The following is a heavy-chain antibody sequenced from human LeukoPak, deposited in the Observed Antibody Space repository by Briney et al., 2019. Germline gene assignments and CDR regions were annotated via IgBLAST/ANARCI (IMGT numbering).Heavy chain of an antibody. CDR1: GGSFSGYY. Sequence: PSETLSLTCAVYGGSFSGYYWSWIRQPPGKGLEWIGEINHSGSTNYNPSLKSRVTISVDTSKNQFSLKLSSVTAADTAVYYCARLVGVLTRRRLNDVFDIWGQGTMVTVSS. CDR2: INHSGST. J-gene: IGHJ3*02. V-gene: IGHV4-34*01. D-gene: IGHD2-2*01. CDR3: ARLVGVLTRRRLNDVFDI.